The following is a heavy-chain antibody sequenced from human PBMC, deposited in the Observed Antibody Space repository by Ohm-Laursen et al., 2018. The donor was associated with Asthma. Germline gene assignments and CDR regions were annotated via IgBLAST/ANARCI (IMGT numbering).Heavy chain of an antibody. CDR3: ARGVDYGGNHLDS. CDR2: IYDSGMT. V-gene: IGHV4-31*03. Sequence: TLSLTCTVSGGSISSGDYYWNWIRQEPGKGLEWIGNIYDSGMTYYKASLKSRITISVDSSKNQLSLKLTSVTAADTAVYYCARGVDYGGNHLDSWGQGTLVTVSA. CDR1: GGSISSGDYY. D-gene: IGHD4-23*01. J-gene: IGHJ4*02.